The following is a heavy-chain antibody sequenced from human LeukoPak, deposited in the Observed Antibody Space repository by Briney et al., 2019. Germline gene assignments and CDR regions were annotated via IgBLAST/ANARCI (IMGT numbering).Heavy chain of an antibody. D-gene: IGHD5-18*01. CDR2: ISGSGTST. Sequence: GGSLRLSCAASGFTYSSHAMSWVRQAPGKGLEWVSAISGSGTSTYYADSVKGRFTISRDNSKNMVYLQMNSLRAEDTAVYYCAKDRDTLWFDPWGQGTLVTVSS. V-gene: IGHV3-23*01. CDR3: AKDRDTLWFDP. CDR1: GFTYSSHA. J-gene: IGHJ5*02.